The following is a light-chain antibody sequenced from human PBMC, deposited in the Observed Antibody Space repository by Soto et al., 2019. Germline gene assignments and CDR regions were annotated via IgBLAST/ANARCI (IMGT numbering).Light chain of an antibody. Sequence: QSALTQPRSVSGSPGQSVTISCTGTSSDVGGYNYVSWYQQHPGKAPKFMIYDVSKRPSGVPDRFSGSKSGNTASLTISELQAEDEAYYYCCSYAGIVVFGGGTKLTVL. CDR2: DVS. CDR3: CSYAGIVV. CDR1: SSDVGGYNY. J-gene: IGLJ2*01. V-gene: IGLV2-11*01.